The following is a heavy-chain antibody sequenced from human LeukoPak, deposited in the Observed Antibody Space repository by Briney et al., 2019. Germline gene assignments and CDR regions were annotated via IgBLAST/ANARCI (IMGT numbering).Heavy chain of an antibody. J-gene: IGHJ4*02. Sequence: GGSLRLSCAASGFTFSSYAMHWVRQAPGRGLEWVAVISYDGSNKYYADSVKARFTISRDNSKNMLYLQMNSLRAEDTAVYYCARDGGWYSGSYCDYWGQGTLVTVSS. CDR2: ISYDGSNK. CDR3: ARDGGWYSGSYCDY. V-gene: IGHV3-30-3*01. CDR1: GFTFSSYA. D-gene: IGHD1-26*01.